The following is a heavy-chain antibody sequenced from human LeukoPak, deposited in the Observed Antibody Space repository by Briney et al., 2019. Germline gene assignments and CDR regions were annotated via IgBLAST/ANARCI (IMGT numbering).Heavy chain of an antibody. V-gene: IGHV1-8*01. CDR3: ARVRISRSRYNWNYVWFDP. Sequence: GASVKVSCKASGNTFTSYDINWVRRATGQGLEWMGWMNPNSGNTGYAQKFQGRVTMTRNTSISTAYMELSSLRSEDTAVYYCARVRISRSRYNWNYVWFDPWGQGTLVTVSS. CDR1: GNTFTSYD. D-gene: IGHD1-7*01. CDR2: MNPNSGNT. J-gene: IGHJ5*02.